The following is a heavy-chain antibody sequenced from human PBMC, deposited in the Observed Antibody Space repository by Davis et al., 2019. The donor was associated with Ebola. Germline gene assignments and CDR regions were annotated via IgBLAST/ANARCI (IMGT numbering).Heavy chain of an antibody. D-gene: IGHD4-17*01. J-gene: IGHJ4*02. V-gene: IGHV3-7*03. CDR2: IKQDGSEK. Sequence: GESLKISCAASGFTFSSYWMSWVRQAPGKGLEWVANIKQDGSEKYYVDSVKGRFTISRDNAKNSLYLQMNSLRAEDTAMYYCARAATVSLVYYFDYWGQGTLVTVSS. CDR1: GFTFSSYW. CDR3: ARAATVSLVYYFDY.